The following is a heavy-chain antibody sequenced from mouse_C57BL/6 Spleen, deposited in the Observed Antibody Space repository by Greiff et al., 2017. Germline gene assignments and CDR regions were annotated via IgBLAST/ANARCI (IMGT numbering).Heavy chain of an antibody. V-gene: IGHV1-7*01. J-gene: IGHJ4*01. CDR3: ARNPYGNPHYYAMDY. CDR1: GYTFTSYW. CDR2: INPSSGYT. Sequence: VHVKQSGAELAKPGASVKLSCKASGYTFTSYWMHWVKQRPGQGLEWIGYINPSSGYTKYNQKFKDKATLTADKSSSTAYMQLSSLTYEDSAVYYCARNPYGNPHYYAMDYWGQGTSVTVSS. D-gene: IGHD2-1*01.